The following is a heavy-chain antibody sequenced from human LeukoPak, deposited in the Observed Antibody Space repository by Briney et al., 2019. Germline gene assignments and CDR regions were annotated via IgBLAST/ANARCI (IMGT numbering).Heavy chain of an antibody. CDR2: TYYRSKWYN. D-gene: IGHD3-22*01. Sequence: SQTLSLTCAISGDSVSSNSAAWNWIRQSPSRGLEWLGSTYYRSKWYNGYAVSVKSRITINPDTSKNQFSLQLNSVTPEDTAVYYCARDRYDSTQLNWFDPWGQGTLVTVSS. V-gene: IGHV6-1*01. J-gene: IGHJ5*02. CDR1: GDSVSSNSAA. CDR3: ARDRYDSTQLNWFDP.